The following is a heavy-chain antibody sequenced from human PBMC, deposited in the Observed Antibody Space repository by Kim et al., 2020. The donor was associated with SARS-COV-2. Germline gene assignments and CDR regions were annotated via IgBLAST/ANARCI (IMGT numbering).Heavy chain of an antibody. J-gene: IGHJ5*02. CDR3: ARGPLRSWFDP. CDR2: INHSGSA. Sequence: SETLSLTCAVYGGSFSGYSWNWIRQPPGKGLEWIGEINHSGSANYNPPLKSRVTISVDTSKNQFSLKLSSVIAADTAVYYCARGPLRSWFDPWCQGTLV. V-gene: IGHV4-34*01. CDR1: GGSFSGYS.